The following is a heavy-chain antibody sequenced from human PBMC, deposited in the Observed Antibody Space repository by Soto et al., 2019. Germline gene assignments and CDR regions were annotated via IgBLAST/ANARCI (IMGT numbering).Heavy chain of an antibody. CDR3: ASRTGGGTRIAVAPNWFDP. CDR1: GGSFSGYY. V-gene: IGHV4-34*01. CDR2: INHSGST. J-gene: IGHJ5*02. Sequence: SETLSLTCAVYGGSFSGYYWSWIRQPPGKGLEWIGEINHSGSTNYNPSLKSRVTISVDTSKNQFSLKLSSVTAADTAVYYCASRTGGGTRIAVAPNWFDPWGQGTLVTVSS. D-gene: IGHD6-19*01.